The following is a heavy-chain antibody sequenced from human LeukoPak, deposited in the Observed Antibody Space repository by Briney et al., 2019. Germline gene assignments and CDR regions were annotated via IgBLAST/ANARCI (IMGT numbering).Heavy chain of an antibody. CDR2: ISWNSGSI. D-gene: IGHD6-13*01. CDR3: ARDRDSSSWSSRRVGDYFDY. J-gene: IGHJ4*02. Sequence: GRSLRLSCAASGFTFDDYAMHWVRQAPGKGLEWVSGISWNSGSIGYADSVKGRFTISRDNAKNSLYLQMNSLRAEDTAVYYCARDRDSSSWSSRRVGDYFDYWGQGTLVTVSS. V-gene: IGHV3-9*01. CDR1: GFTFDDYA.